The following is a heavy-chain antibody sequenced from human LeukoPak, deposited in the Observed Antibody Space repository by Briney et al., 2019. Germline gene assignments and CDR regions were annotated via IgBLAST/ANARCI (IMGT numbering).Heavy chain of an antibody. V-gene: IGHV3-53*01. CDR3: DTAVDDCWSRSNNYHEES. D-gene: IGHD2-21*02. CDR1: EFTVSSSY. CDR2: IYSGGTT. J-gene: IGHJ4*02. Sequence: QPGRSLRLSCAASEFTVSSSYMSWVRQAPGQGLEWVSFIYSGGTTYYADSVKGRFTISRDNSKNTLYLQMSSLTAADTALYYCDTAVDDCWSRSNNYHEESWGPGTPVTVSS.